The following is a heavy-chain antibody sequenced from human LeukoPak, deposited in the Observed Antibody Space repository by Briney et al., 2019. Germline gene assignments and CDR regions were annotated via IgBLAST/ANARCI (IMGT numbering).Heavy chain of an antibody. V-gene: IGHV4-59*01. CDR1: GGSISSYY. Sequence: SETLSHTCTVSGGSISSYYWSWIRQPPGKGLEWIGYIYYSGSTNYNPSLKSRVTISVDTSKNQFSLKLSSVTAADTAVYYCARAPKIWFGESTPYYFDYWGQGTLVTVSS. J-gene: IGHJ4*02. CDR3: ARAPKIWFGESTPYYFDY. D-gene: IGHD3-10*01. CDR2: IYYSGST.